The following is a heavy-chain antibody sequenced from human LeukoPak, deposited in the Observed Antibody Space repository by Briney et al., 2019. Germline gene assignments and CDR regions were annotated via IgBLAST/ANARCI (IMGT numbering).Heavy chain of an antibody. CDR2: ITSSSSYI. Sequence: GGSLRLSCAASGFTFSSYGMSWVRQAPGKGPEWVSSITSSSSYIYYADSVKGRFTISRDNAKNSLYLQMDSLRVEDTAVYYCARDPYSGSYGPYYYYYMDVWGKGTTVTISS. J-gene: IGHJ6*03. D-gene: IGHD1-26*01. V-gene: IGHV3-21*06. CDR3: ARDPYSGSYGPYYYYYMDV. CDR1: GFTFSSYG.